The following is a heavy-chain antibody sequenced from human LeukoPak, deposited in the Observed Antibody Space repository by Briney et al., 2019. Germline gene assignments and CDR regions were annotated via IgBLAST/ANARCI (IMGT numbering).Heavy chain of an antibody. J-gene: IGHJ6*03. Sequence: SETLSLTCTVSGGSISSYYWSWIRQPPGKGLEWIGYIYTSGSTNYNPSLKSRVTISVDTSKNQFSLNLSSVTAADTAVYYCARHNYDFWSGYYTGGYYYYYMDVWGKGTTVTVSS. CDR1: GGSISSYY. D-gene: IGHD3-3*01. V-gene: IGHV4-4*09. CDR3: ARHNYDFWSGYYTGGYYYYYMDV. CDR2: IYTSGST.